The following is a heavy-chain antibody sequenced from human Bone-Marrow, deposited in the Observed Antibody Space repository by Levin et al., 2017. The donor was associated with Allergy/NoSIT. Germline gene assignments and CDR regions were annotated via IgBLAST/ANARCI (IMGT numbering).Heavy chain of an antibody. J-gene: IGHJ4*02. D-gene: IGHD6-19*01. CDR2: VYYTGST. V-gene: IGHV4-39*01. Sequence: SETLSLTCNVSGGSISNSRYYWGWIRQPPGTGLEWIGSVYYTGSTFYNPSLKSRLTVSVDTSKNQFSLNLRSVTAADTAVFYCARHQGVAVAIPYYFDSWGQGTLVTVSS. CDR1: GGSISNSRYY. CDR3: ARHQGVAVAIPYYFDS.